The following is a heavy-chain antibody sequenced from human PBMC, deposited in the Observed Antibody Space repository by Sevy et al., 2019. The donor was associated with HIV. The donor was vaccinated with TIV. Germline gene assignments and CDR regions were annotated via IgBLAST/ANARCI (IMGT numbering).Heavy chain of an antibody. CDR2: IYYSGST. J-gene: IGHJ4*02. CDR3: ASSSGSYWWHFDY. D-gene: IGHD3-10*01. Sequence: SETLSLTCTVSGGSISSGDYYWSWIRQPPGKGLEWIGYIYYSGSTYYNPSLKSRVTISVDTSKNQFSLKLSSVTAADTAVYYCASSSGSYWWHFDYWGQGTLVTVSS. CDR1: GGSISSGDYY. V-gene: IGHV4-30-4*01.